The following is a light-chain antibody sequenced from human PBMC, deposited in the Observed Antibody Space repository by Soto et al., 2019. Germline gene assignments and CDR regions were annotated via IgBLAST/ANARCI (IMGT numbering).Light chain of an antibody. CDR1: QSLLYSNGYNY. J-gene: IGKJ4*01. Sequence: DIVMTQSPLSLPVTPGEPASISCRSSQSLLYSNGYNYVDWYLQKPGQPPQLLIFLGSSRASVVPDRVNGSGSGTDVTLRITTVEAEDVGVYYCMQVLQTPLTFGGGTKLEIK. CDR3: MQVLQTPLT. V-gene: IGKV2-28*01. CDR2: LGS.